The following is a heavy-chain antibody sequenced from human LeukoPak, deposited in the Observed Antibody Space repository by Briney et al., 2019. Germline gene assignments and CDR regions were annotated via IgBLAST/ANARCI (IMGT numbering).Heavy chain of an antibody. CDR3: ARQMERLAYYYDSSGYYYGVN. V-gene: IGHV4-34*01. CDR1: GGSISGYY. D-gene: IGHD3-22*01. Sequence: RPSETLSLTCAVYGGSISGYYWSWIRQTPGKGLEWIGEINHGGSTNYNPSLKSRVTISVDTSKKQFSLKLYSVAAADTAVYYCARQMERLAYYYDSSGYYYGVNWGQGTLVTVSS. J-gene: IGHJ4*02. CDR2: INHGGST.